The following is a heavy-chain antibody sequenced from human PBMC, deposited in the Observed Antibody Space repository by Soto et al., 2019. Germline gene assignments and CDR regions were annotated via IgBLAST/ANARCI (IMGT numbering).Heavy chain of an antibody. D-gene: IGHD2-15*01. J-gene: IGHJ4*02. CDR1: GFTFGDYA. V-gene: IGHV3-49*03. CDR3: TRDPAPIVEVVAALFDY. CDR2: IRSKAYGGTT. Sequence: GGSLRLSCTASGFTFGDYAKSWFRQAPGKGLEWVGFIRSKAYGGTTEYAASVKGRFTISRDDSKSIAYLQMNSLKTEDTAVYYCTRDPAPIVEVVAALFDYWGQGTLVTVSS.